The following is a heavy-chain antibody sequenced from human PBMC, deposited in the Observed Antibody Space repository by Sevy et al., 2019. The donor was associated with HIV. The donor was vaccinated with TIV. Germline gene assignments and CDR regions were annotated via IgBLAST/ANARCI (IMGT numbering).Heavy chain of an antibody. Sequence: GGSLRLSCTTSGFTFRIYAMSWVRQAPGKGLEWVSAISGSGSSTYYADSVKGRFTISRDMSKNTVYLQMNSLRAEDTAVYYCARGYCGGGSCTAFDPWGQGTLVTVSS. CDR2: ISGSGSST. CDR1: GFTFRIYA. J-gene: IGHJ5*02. D-gene: IGHD2-15*01. V-gene: IGHV3-23*01. CDR3: ARGYCGGGSCTAFDP.